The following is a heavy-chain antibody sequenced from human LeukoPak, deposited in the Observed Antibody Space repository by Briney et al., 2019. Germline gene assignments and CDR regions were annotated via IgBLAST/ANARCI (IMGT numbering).Heavy chain of an antibody. Sequence: GASVKVSCKVSGYTLTELSMHWVRQAPGKGLEWMGWINTNTGNPTYAQGFTGRFVFSLDTSVSTAYLQISSLKAEDTAVYYCARGLNVDRGYFDYWGQGTLVTVSS. CDR3: ARGLNVDRGYFDY. J-gene: IGHJ4*02. CDR1: GYTLTELS. CDR2: INTNTGNP. V-gene: IGHV7-4-1*02. D-gene: IGHD3-10*01.